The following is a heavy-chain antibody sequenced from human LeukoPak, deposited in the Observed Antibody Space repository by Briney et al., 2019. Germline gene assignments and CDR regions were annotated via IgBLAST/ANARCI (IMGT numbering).Heavy chain of an antibody. V-gene: IGHV4-4*07. CDR1: GFPFDDYG. J-gene: IGHJ4*02. CDR2: MYTSGST. Sequence: PGGSLRLSCAASGFPFDDYGMTWVRQPAGKGLQWIGRMYTSGSTNYNPSLKSRVTMSVDTSKNQFSLRLSSVTAADTAIYYCARGISGSGSYGHFDYWGQGILVTGSS. D-gene: IGHD1-26*01. CDR3: ARGISGSGSYGHFDY.